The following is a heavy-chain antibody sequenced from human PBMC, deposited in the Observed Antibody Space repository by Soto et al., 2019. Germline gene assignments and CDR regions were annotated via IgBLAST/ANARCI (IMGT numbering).Heavy chain of an antibody. CDR3: ARKDYYGSGIYYFDY. V-gene: IGHV1-3*01. CDR1: GYTFNKYP. CDR2: INAANGDT. J-gene: IGHJ4*02. Sequence: ASVKVSCKASGYTFNKYPMHWVRQAPGQGLERMGWINAANGDTGYSQKFQGRDTLTRDTSASTAYMEFSSLRSEDIAFYFCARKDYYGSGIYYFDYWGQGTLVTVSS. D-gene: IGHD3-10*01.